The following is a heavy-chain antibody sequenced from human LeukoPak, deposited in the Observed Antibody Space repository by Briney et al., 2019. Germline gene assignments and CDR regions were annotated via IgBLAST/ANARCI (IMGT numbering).Heavy chain of an antibody. CDR3: ARVVDIVVRNWFDP. CDR1: GGSFSGYY. J-gene: IGHJ5*02. Sequence: PSETLSLTCAVYGGSFSGYYWSWIRQPPGKGLEWIGEINHSGSTNYNPSLKSRVTISVDTSKNQFSLKLSSVTAADTAVYYCARVVDIVVRNWFDPWGQGTLVTVSS. D-gene: IGHD2-15*01. V-gene: IGHV4-34*01. CDR2: INHSGST.